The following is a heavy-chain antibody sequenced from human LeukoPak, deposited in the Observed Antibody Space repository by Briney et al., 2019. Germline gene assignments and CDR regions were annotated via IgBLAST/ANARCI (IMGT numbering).Heavy chain of an antibody. CDR3: ARDEGGYEGY. Sequence: PGGSLRLSCAASGFTFSGYGMPWVRQAPGKGLEWVAVIWYDGSKEYFADSVKGRFTISRDNSKNTFYLQMNSLRAEDTAVYYCARDEGGYEGYWGQGTLVTVSS. CDR1: GFTFSGYG. J-gene: IGHJ4*02. D-gene: IGHD5-12*01. CDR2: IWYDGSKE. V-gene: IGHV3-33*01.